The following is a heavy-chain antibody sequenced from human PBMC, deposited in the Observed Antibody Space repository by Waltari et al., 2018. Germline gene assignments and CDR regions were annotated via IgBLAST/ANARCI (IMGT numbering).Heavy chain of an antibody. V-gene: IGHV3-23*04. J-gene: IGHJ4*02. CDR3: AKDSSKSHFRFVEWPTGFVDY. CDR1: GFTFSSYA. CDR2: IRGSGGST. Sequence: EVQLVESGGGLVQPGGSLRLSCAASGFTFSSYAMSWVRQAPGKGLEWVSAIRGSGGSTYYADSGKGRFTISRDNSKNTLYLQMNSLRAEDTAVYYCAKDSSKSHFRFVEWPTGFVDYWGQGTLVTVSS. D-gene: IGHD3-3*01.